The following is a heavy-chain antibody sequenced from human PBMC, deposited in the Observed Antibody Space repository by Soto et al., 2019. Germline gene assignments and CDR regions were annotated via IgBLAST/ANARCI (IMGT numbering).Heavy chain of an antibody. CDR2: ISSSSSTI. Sequence: EVQLVESGGGLVQPGGSLRLSCAASGFTFSSYSMNWVRQAPGKGLEWVSYISSSSSTIYYADSVKGRFTISRDNAKNSLYLQMNSLRDEDTAVYYCARDFSRPLRYFDWLSSDWGQGTLVTVSS. CDR3: ARDFSRPLRYFDWLSSD. V-gene: IGHV3-48*02. J-gene: IGHJ4*02. D-gene: IGHD3-9*01. CDR1: GFTFSSYS.